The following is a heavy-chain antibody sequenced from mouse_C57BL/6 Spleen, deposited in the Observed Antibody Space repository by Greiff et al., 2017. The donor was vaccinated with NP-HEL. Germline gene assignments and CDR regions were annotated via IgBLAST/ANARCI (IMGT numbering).Heavy chain of an antibody. J-gene: IGHJ2*01. D-gene: IGHD1-1*01. V-gene: IGHV1-82*01. CDR3: ARYYGSSWVY. CDR1: GYAFSSSW. Sequence: QVQLQQSGPELVKPGASVKISCKASGYAFSSSWMNWVKQRPGKGLEWIGRIYPGDGDTNYNGKFKGKATLTADKSSSTAYMQLSSLTSEDSAVYFCARYYGSSWVYWGQGPTLTVSS. CDR2: IYPGDGDT.